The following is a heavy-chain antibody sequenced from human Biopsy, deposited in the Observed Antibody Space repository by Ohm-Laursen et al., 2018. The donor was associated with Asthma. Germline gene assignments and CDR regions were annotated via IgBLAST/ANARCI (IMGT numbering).Heavy chain of an antibody. V-gene: IGHV3-30*19. CDR3: AREGVAGTHIED. J-gene: IGHJ4*02. CDR1: RFTYE. D-gene: IGHD6-19*01. Sequence: SLRLSCAASRFTYEMHWVRQAPGKGLEWVAVISYDGSSIYYADPVKGRFTISRDNSKNTLSLQMNSLTAEDTAVYYCAREGVAGTHIEDWGQGTLVTVSS. CDR2: ISYDGSSI.